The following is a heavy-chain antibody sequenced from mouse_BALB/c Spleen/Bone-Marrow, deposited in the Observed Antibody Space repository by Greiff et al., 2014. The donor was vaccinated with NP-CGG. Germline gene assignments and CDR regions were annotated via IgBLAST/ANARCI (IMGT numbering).Heavy chain of an antibody. V-gene: IGHV14-3*02. CDR3: ASYYYGSSSFAY. Sequence: EVQLQESGAELVKPGASVKLSCTASGFNIKDTYMHWVKQRPEKGLEWIGRIDPANGNTKYDPKFQGKATITADTSSNTVYLQLISLTSEDTAVYYSASYYYGSSSFAYWGQGTLVTVSA. J-gene: IGHJ3*01. CDR2: IDPANGNT. CDR1: GFNIKDTY. D-gene: IGHD1-1*01.